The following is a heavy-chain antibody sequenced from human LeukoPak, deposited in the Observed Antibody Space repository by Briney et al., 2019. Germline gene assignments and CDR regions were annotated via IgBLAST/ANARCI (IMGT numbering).Heavy chain of an antibody. V-gene: IGHV4-59*01. CDR3: ARARYGSGSYYYYYYYGMDV. D-gene: IGHD3-10*01. Sequence: SETLSLTCTVSGGSISSYYWSWIRQPPGKGLEWIGYIYYSGSTNYNPSLKSRVTISVDTSKNQFSLKLSSVTAADTAVYYCARARYGSGSYYYYYYYGMDVWGQGTTVTVSS. J-gene: IGHJ6*02. CDR1: GGSISSYY. CDR2: IYYSGST.